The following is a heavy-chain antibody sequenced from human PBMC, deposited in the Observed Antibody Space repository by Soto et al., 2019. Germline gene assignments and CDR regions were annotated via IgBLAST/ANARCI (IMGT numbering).Heavy chain of an antibody. CDR1: GYTFTSYA. D-gene: IGHD3-22*01. V-gene: IGHV1-3*01. CDR2: INAGNGNT. J-gene: IGHJ4*02. Sequence: SVKVSCKASGYTFTSYAMHWVRQAPGQRLEWMGWINAGNGNTKYSQKFQGRVTITRDTSASTAYMELSSLRSEDTAVYYCARSIVVVTSFDYWGQGTLVTVSS. CDR3: ARSIVVVTSFDY.